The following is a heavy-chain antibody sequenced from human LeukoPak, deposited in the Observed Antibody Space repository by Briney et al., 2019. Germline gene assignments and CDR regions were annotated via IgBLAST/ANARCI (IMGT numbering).Heavy chain of an antibody. CDR3: ARGDKELVFKRRKGGFDP. CDR2: ISYDGSNK. Sequence: QAGRSLRLSCAASGFTFSSYAMHWVRQAPGKGLEWVTVISYDGSNKYYADSMKGRFTISRDNSKNTLYLQMNSLRAEDTAVYYCARGDKELVFKRRKGGFDPWGQGTLVTVSS. J-gene: IGHJ5*02. V-gene: IGHV3-30*04. CDR1: GFTFSSYA. D-gene: IGHD6-13*01.